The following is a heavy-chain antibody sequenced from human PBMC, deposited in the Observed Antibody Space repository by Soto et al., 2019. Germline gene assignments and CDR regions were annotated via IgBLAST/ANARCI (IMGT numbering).Heavy chain of an antibody. CDR3: ARDHHCSSTSCYSYFNWFDP. V-gene: IGHV6-1*01. D-gene: IGHD2-2*01. CDR2: TYYRSKWYN. CDR1: GDSVSSNSAA. J-gene: IGHJ5*02. Sequence: SQTLSLTCAISGDSVSSNSAAWNWIRQSPSRGLEWLGRTYYRSKWYNDYAVSVKSRITINPDTSKNQFSLQLNSVTPEDTAVYYCARDHHCSSTSCYSYFNWFDPWGQGTLVTVSS.